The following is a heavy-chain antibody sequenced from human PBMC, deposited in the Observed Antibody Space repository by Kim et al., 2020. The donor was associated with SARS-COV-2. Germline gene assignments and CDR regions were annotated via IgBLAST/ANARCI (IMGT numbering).Heavy chain of an antibody. CDR1: GFTFSSYT. J-gene: IGHJ4*02. CDR2: ISGSSNYI. CDR3: ARSSGGAFDY. D-gene: IGHD2-15*01. V-gene: IGHV3-21*01. Sequence: GGSLRLSCAASGFTFSSYTMNWVRQAPGKGLEWVSSISGSSNYIYYTDSVKGRFTISRDNAKNSLYLQMNSLRAEDTAVYYCARSSGGAFDYWGQGTLVTVSS.